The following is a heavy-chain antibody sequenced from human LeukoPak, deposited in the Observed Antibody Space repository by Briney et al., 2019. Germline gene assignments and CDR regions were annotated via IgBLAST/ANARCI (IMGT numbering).Heavy chain of an antibody. D-gene: IGHD3-22*01. CDR3: ARDRNSRGSYWYFDL. CDR1: GFTFSSYG. Sequence: GGSLRLSCAASGFTFSSYGMHWVRQAPGKGLEWVSVIYSGGTTYYADSVKGRFTISRDNSKNTLYLQMNSLRAEDTAVYYCARDRNSRGSYWYFDLWGRGTLVTVSS. CDR2: IYSGGTT. J-gene: IGHJ2*01. V-gene: IGHV3-53*01.